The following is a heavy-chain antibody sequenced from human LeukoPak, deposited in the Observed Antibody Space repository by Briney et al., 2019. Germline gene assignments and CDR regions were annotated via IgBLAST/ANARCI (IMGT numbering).Heavy chain of an antibody. CDR2: ISTGRPTI. CDR3: ARGTGQGIIAVPAAIRGPYFDF. CDR1: GFTFSRHD. D-gene: IGHD2-2*02. J-gene: IGHJ4*02. Sequence: GGSLRLYCEASGFTFSRHDMNWVRQSPTKGLEWVSYISTGRPTIYYADSVKGRFTISRDNAKNSLYLQMNSLREEDTAVYYCARGTGQGIIAVPAAIRGPYFDFWGQGTLVTVSS. V-gene: IGHV3-48*02.